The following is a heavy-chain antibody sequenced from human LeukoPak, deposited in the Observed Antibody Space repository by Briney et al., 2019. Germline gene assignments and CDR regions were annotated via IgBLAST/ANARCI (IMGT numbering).Heavy chain of an antibody. V-gene: IGHV1-2*02. Sequence: ASVKVSCKASGYTFTGYYMHWVRQAPGQGLEWMGWINPNSGGTNYAQKFQGRVTMTRDTSISTAYMELSRLRSDDTAVYYCARDPGYSGYDYYFDYWGPGTLVTVSS. J-gene: IGHJ4*02. CDR1: GYTFTGYY. CDR3: ARDPGYSGYDYYFDY. CDR2: INPNSGGT. D-gene: IGHD5-12*01.